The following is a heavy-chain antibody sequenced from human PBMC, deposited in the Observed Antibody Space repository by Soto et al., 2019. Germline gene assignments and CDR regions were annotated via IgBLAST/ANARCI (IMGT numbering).Heavy chain of an antibody. D-gene: IGHD4-17*01. CDR1: GFTFSSYA. CDR2: IRRNGCST. V-gene: IGHV3-64*01. Sequence: EVQLVESGGGLVQPGGSLRLSCAASGFTFSSYAMHWVRQAPGKGLEYVSAIRRNGCSTYYANSVKGRFTISRDNSKNTLYIQMGSLRAEDMAVYYCARDVGDYVEPGFDYWGQGTLVTVSS. J-gene: IGHJ4*02. CDR3: ARDVGDYVEPGFDY.